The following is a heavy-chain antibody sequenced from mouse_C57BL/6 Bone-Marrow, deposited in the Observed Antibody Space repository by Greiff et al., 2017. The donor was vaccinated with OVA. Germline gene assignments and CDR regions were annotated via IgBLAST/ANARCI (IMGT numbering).Heavy chain of an antibody. J-gene: IGHJ1*03. CDR3: AREYYGGTWYFDV. CDR2: IDPSDSYT. D-gene: IGHD1-1*01. CDR1: GYTFTSYW. Sequence: QVQLKQPGAELVMPGASVKLSCKASGYTFTSYWMHWVKQRPGQGLEWIGEIDPSDSYTNYNQKFKGKSTLTVDKSSSTAYMQLSSLTSEDSAVYYCAREYYGGTWYFDVWGTGTTVTVSS. V-gene: IGHV1-69*01.